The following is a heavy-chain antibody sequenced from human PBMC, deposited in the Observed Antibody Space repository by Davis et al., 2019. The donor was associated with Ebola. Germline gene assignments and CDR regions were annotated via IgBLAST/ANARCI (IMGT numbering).Heavy chain of an antibody. Sequence: GGSLRLSCAASGFSFSTYGFHWIRQAPGKGLEWVAVTTYDGSSKYYADSVKGRFTISRDNSKNTLYLQMSSLRLDDSAVYHCARDSAGIMYWFDPWGQGTLVTVSS. J-gene: IGHJ5*02. CDR3: ARDSAGIMYWFDP. CDR1: GFSFSTYG. D-gene: IGHD2-21*01. CDR2: TTYDGSSK. V-gene: IGHV3-30*04.